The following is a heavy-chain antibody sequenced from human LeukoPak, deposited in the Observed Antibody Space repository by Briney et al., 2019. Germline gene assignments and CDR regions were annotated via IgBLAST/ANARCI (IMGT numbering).Heavy chain of an antibody. J-gene: IGHJ4*02. V-gene: IGHV4-4*07. CDR1: GGSISSYY. CDR3: ARGEDDYGDYALDY. CDR2: IYTSGST. D-gene: IGHD4-17*01. Sequence: SETLSLTCTVSGGSISSYYWSWIRQPAGKGLGWIGRIYTSGSTNYNPSLKSRVNMSVDTSKNQFSLKLSSVTAADTAVYYCARGEDDYGDYALDYWGQGTLVTVSS.